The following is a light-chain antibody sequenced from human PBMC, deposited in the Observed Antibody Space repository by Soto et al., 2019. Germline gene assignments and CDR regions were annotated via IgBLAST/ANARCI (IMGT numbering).Light chain of an antibody. CDR2: DVS. CDR1: SSYVGGYNY. Sequence: QSALTQPASVSGAPGQSIAFSCTGTSSYVGGYNYVSWYQHHPGKAPKLMVYDVSNRPSGVSNRFSGSKSGNTASLTISGLQAEDEADYYCSSYTSSSTYVFGTGTKVTVL. V-gene: IGLV2-14*03. CDR3: SSYTSSSTYV. J-gene: IGLJ1*01.